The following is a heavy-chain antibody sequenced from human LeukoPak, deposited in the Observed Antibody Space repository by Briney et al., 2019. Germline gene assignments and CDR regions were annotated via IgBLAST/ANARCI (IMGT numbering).Heavy chain of an antibody. Sequence: SETLSLTCTVSGGSISSYYWSWIRQPPGKGLEWIGYIYYSGSTNYNPSLKSRVTISVDTSKNQFSLKLSSVTAADTAVYYCARYYGSGTHFDYWGQGTLVTVSS. V-gene: IGHV4-59*01. CDR2: IYYSGST. CDR3: ARYYGSGTHFDY. D-gene: IGHD3-10*01. CDR1: GGSISSYY. J-gene: IGHJ4*02.